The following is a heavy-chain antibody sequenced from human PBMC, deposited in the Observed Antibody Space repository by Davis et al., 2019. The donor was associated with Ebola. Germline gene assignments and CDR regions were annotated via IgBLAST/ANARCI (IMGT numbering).Heavy chain of an antibody. CDR2: IYYSGST. Sequence: ESLKISCTVSGGSISSYYWSWIRQPPGKGLEWIGYIYYSGSTNYNPSLKSRVTISVDTSKNQFSLKLSSVTAADTAVYYCARAPGWFDPWGQGTLVTVSS. V-gene: IGHV4-59*01. J-gene: IGHJ5*02. CDR1: GGSISSYY. CDR3: ARAPGWFDP.